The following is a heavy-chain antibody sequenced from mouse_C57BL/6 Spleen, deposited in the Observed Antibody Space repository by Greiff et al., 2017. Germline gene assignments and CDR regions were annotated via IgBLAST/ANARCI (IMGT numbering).Heavy chain of an antibody. J-gene: IGHJ3*01. V-gene: IGHV1-61*01. CDR3: ARRADGYYSFAY. CDR2: IYPSDSET. D-gene: IGHD2-3*01. Sequence: QVQLQQSGAELVRPGSSVKLSCKASGYTFTSYWMDWVKQRPGQGLEWIGNIYPSDSETHYNQKFKDKATLTVDKSSSTAYMQLSSLTSEDSAVYYCARRADGYYSFAYWGQGTLVTVSA. CDR1: GYTFTSYW.